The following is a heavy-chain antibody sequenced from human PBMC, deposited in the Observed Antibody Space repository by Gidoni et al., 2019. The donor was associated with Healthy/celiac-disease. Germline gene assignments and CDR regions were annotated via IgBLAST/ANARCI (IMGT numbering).Heavy chain of an antibody. Sequence: QVQLQESGPGLVTPSGTLSLTCAVSGGSISSSNWWRWVRQPPGKGLEWIGEIYHSGSTNYNPSLKSRVTISVDKSKNQFSRKLSSVTAADTAVYYCARVRTARVVVAAEVDYWGQGTLVTVSS. D-gene: IGHD2-15*01. V-gene: IGHV4-4*02. J-gene: IGHJ4*02. CDR1: GGSISSSNW. CDR2: IYHSGST. CDR3: ARVRTARVVVAAEVDY.